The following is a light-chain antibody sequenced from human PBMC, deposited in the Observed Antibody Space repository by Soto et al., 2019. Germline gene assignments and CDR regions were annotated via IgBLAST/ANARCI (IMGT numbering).Light chain of an antibody. Sequence: QSVLTQPASVSGSPGQSITISCTGTSSNVGGYNYVSWYHHHPGKAPKLTIYDVRNRPSGVSNRSSGSKSGNTASLTISGLQAEDEADYYCSTYTSSNTLYVFGTVTKLTVL. CDR2: DVR. V-gene: IGLV2-14*03. J-gene: IGLJ1*01. CDR3: STYTSSNTLYV. CDR1: SSNVGGYNY.